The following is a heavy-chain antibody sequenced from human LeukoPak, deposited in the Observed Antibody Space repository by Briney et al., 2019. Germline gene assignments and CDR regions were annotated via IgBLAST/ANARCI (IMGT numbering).Heavy chain of an antibody. CDR1: GGSISSSTYY. Sequence: SETLSLTCTVSGGSISSSTYYWGWIRQPPGKGLEWIVSIYYSGSTFYNPSLRSRVTVSVDTSKNQFSLKLPSVTAADTAVYYCARHGAVAGRVQYSSFAYWGQETLVTFSS. J-gene: IGHJ4*02. CDR3: ARHGAVAGRVQYSSFAY. D-gene: IGHD6-19*01. CDR2: IYYSGST. V-gene: IGHV4-39*01.